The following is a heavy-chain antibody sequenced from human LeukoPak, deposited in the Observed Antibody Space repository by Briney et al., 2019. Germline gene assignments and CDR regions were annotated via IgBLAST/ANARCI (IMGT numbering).Heavy chain of an antibody. CDR3: ARDQYSSGWFDGLFDY. CDR1: GFTFSSDA. Sequence: PGRSLRLSCAASGFTFSSDAMHWVRQAPGKGLEWVAVISYDGSNKYYADSVKGRFTISRDNSKNTLYLQMNSLRTEDTAVYYCARDQYSSGWFDGLFDYWGQGTLVTVSS. CDR2: ISYDGSNK. J-gene: IGHJ4*02. D-gene: IGHD6-19*01. V-gene: IGHV3-30-3*01.